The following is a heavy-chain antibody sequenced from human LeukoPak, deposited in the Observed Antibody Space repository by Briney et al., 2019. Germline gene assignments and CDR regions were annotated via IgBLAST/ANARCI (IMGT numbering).Heavy chain of an antibody. CDR1: GFTVSSNY. Sequence: PGGSLRLSCAASGFTVSSNYMSWVRQAPGKGLEWVSVIYSGGSTYYADSVKGRFTISRDNSKNTLYLQMSSLSAEDTAVYYCARSYSSGWYYFDYWGQGTLVTVSS. CDR2: IYSGGST. V-gene: IGHV3-53*01. J-gene: IGHJ4*02. CDR3: ARSYSSGWYYFDY. D-gene: IGHD6-19*01.